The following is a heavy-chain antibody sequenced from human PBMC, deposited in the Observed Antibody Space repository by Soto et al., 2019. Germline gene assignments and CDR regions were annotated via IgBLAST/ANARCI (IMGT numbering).Heavy chain of an antibody. CDR1: ADSFSSYG. D-gene: IGHD3-3*01. Sequence: QVQLVQSGAEVKEPGSSVKVSCKASADSFSSYGISWVRQAPGQGLEWMGGITPIFGTTNYAEKFQGRVTITADESTNTAYMELSSLRSEDTALYYCARVFPDGWVEPGVVRGYLDTWGRGTLVTVSS. V-gene: IGHV1-69*01. CDR3: ARVFPDGWVEPGVVRGYLDT. J-gene: IGHJ4*02. CDR2: ITPIFGTT.